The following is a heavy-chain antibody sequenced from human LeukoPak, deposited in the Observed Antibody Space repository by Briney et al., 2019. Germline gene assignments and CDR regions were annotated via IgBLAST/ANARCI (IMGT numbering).Heavy chain of an antibody. CDR2: TSYNGNNK. Sequence: GTSLRLSCAASGFTFSSYGMHWVRQAPGKALEWVAGTSYNGNNKYYADSVKGRFSISRDNSKNTLYLQMNSLRAEDTAVYYCAKRDNYYDSSGYYYVRALFDYWGQGTLVTVSS. D-gene: IGHD3-22*01. J-gene: IGHJ4*02. V-gene: IGHV3-30*18. CDR1: GFTFSSYG. CDR3: AKRDNYYDSSGYYYVRALFDY.